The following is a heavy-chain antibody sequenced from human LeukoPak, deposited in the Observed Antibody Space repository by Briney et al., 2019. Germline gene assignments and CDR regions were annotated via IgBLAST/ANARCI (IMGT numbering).Heavy chain of an antibody. CDR2: ISGSGGST. V-gene: IGHV3-23*01. Sequence: GGTLRLSCAASGFTFSSYGMSWVRQAPGKGLEWVSAISGSGGSTYYADSVKGRFTISRDNSKNTLYLQMNSLRPEDTAVYYCARGQRRHTDMAPSFDYWGQGTLVTVSS. CDR3: ARGQRRHTDMAPSFDY. J-gene: IGHJ4*02. D-gene: IGHD5-18*01. CDR1: GFTFSSYG.